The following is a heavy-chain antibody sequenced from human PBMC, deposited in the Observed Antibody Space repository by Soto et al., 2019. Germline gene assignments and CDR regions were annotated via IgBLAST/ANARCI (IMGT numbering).Heavy chain of an antibody. Sequence: GGSLRLSCAASGFTFGDYAMHWVRQVPGRGLEWVSGVSWTNISFGYADSVKGRFTISRDNAKNSLYLQMNSLRREDTAFYYCAKDRNTAMVTGDFDYWGHGTLVTVSS. CDR3: AKDRNTAMVTGDFDY. J-gene: IGHJ4*01. D-gene: IGHD5-18*01. CDR1: GFTFGDYA. V-gene: IGHV3-9*01. CDR2: VSWTNISF.